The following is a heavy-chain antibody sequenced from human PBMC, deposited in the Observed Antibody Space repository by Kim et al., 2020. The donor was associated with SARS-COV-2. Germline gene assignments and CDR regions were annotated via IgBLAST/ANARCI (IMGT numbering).Heavy chain of an antibody. CDR1: GFTVSSNY. V-gene: IGHV3-53*01. CDR2: IYSGGST. Sequence: GSLRLSCAASGFTVSSNYMSWVRQAPGKGLEWVSVIYSGGSTYYADSVKGRFTISRDNSKNTLYLQMNSLRAEDTAVYYCAREGLWGSSWYGAGLFYWGQGTLVTVSS. CDR3: AREGLWGSSWYGAGLFY. J-gene: IGHJ4*02. D-gene: IGHD6-13*01.